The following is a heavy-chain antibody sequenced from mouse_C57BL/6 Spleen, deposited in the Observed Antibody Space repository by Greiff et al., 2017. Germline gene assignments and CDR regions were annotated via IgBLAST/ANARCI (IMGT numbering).Heavy chain of an antibody. CDR1: GYTFTSYW. D-gene: IGHD2-3*01. CDR2: IDPSDSET. Sequence: VQPQQPGAELVRPGSSVKLSRKASGYTFTSYWMHWVKQRPIQGLEWIGNIDPSDSETHYNQKFKDKATFTVDKSSSTAYMQLSSLTSEDSAVYYCARLPPIYDGYYGAMDYWGQGTSVTVSS. J-gene: IGHJ4*01. V-gene: IGHV1-52*01. CDR3: ARLPPIYDGYYGAMDY.